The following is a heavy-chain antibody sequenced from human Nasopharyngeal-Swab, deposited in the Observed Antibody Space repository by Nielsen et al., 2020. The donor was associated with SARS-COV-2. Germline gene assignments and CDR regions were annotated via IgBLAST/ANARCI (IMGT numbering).Heavy chain of an antibody. V-gene: IGHV3-7*01. CDR1: GFTFSSYW. D-gene: IGHD2-2*01. J-gene: IGHJ4*02. CDR3: ARAGRYQLQTHPFDY. CDR2: IKQDGSEK. Sequence: GGSLRLSCAASGFTFSSYWMSWVRQAPGKGLEWVANIKQDGSEKYYVDSVKGRFTISRDNAKNSLYLQMNSLRAEDTAVYYCARAGRYQLQTHPFDYWGQGTLVTVSS.